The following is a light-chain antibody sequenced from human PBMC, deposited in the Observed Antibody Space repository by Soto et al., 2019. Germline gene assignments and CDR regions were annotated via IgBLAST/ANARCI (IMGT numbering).Light chain of an antibody. CDR3: QVWDGSSDQVL. V-gene: IGLV3-21*04. Sequence: SYELTQPPSVSVAPGKTARITCGGDNIGSKNVHWYQQRPGQAPVLVIYYDSDRPSGRPERFSGSNSGNTATLTISRVEAGDEADYYCQVWDGSSDQVLFGGGTKLTVL. J-gene: IGLJ2*01. CDR1: NIGSKN. CDR2: YDS.